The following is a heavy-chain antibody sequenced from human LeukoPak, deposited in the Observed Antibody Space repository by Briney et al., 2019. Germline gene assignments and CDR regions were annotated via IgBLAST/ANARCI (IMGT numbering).Heavy chain of an antibody. CDR2: INHSGST. Sequence: SSETLSLTCAVYGGSFSGYYWSWIRQPPGKGLEWIGEINHSGSTYYNPSLKSRVTISVDTSKNQFSLKLSSVTAADTAVYYCARRPYCSSTSCYYYYMDVWGKGTTVTVSS. CDR3: ARRPYCSSTSCYYYYMDV. CDR1: GGSFSGYY. J-gene: IGHJ6*03. D-gene: IGHD2-2*01. V-gene: IGHV4-34*01.